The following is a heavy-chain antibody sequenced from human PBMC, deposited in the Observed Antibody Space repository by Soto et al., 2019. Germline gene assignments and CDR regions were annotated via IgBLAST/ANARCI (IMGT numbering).Heavy chain of an antibody. V-gene: IGHV5-51*01. CDR3: ARTTVAGIRGSFDF. Sequence: GESLKISCQGSGYDFTTVWIGWVRQMPGKGLECLGIVYPGDSDTRYSPSFQGQVTISADKSINTAYLHFSSLKASDTAIYYCARTTVAGIRGSFDFWGQGTLVTVS. D-gene: IGHD6-19*01. CDR2: VYPGDSDT. CDR1: GYDFTTVW. J-gene: IGHJ4*02.